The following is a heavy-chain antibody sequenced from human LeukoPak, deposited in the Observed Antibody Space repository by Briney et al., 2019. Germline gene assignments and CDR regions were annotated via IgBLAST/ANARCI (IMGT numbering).Heavy chain of an antibody. D-gene: IGHD6-19*01. Sequence: SGGPLRLSCAASGFKFRDYYMSWIRQAPGKGLEWISYITMSGSVIQYSSSVKGRFTTSRDNARNSLYLQMNSLRADDTAVYYCARGGWSRGWFDPWGQGTLVTVSS. CDR2: ITMSGSVI. J-gene: IGHJ5*02. V-gene: IGHV3-11*01. CDR1: GFKFRDYY. CDR3: ARGGWSRGWFDP.